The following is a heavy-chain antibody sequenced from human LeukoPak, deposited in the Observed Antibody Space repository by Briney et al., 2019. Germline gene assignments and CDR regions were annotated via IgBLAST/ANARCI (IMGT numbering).Heavy chain of an antibody. D-gene: IGHD2-2*01. CDR1: GFTFSSYG. CDR3: AKLGYCSSTSCYAPY. Sequence: PGGSLRLSCAASGFTFSSYGMHWGCQAPGKGLEWVSAISGSGGSTYYADSVKGRFTISRDNSKNTLYLQMNSLRAEDTAVYYCAKLGYCSSTSCYAPYWGQGTLVTVSS. J-gene: IGHJ4*02. CDR2: ISGSGGST. V-gene: IGHV3-23*01.